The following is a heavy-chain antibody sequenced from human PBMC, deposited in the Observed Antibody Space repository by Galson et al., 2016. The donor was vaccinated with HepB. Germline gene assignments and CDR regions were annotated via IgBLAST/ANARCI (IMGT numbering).Heavy chain of an antibody. V-gene: IGHV3-33*06. CDR2: IWTDGSNK. CDR1: AFTFSNYG. D-gene: IGHD6-19*01. Sequence: SLRLSCAASAFTFSNYGMHWVRQAPGKGLEWVAGIWTDGSNKYYGDSVKGRFTISRANSKNTLYLQMNSLRSEDTAVYSCAKSKGGVWSYYFDYWGQGTLVTVSS. J-gene: IGHJ4*02. CDR3: AKSKGGVWSYYFDY.